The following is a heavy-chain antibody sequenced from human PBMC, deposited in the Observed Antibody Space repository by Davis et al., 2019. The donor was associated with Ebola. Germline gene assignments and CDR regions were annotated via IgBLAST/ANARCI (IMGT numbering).Heavy chain of an antibody. J-gene: IGHJ4*02. CDR3: ARGCIDYSCSSSGDLWDY. Sequence: ASVKVSCKASGYSFNNYVIHWVRQAPGQRFEWMGWIKAGYGYSEYSQKFHGRVTITMDTSASTAYMELSSLKSEDTAVYYCARGCIDYSCSSSGDLWDYWGQGTQVTVSS. D-gene: IGHD3-16*01. CDR2: IKAGYGYS. CDR1: GYSFNNYV. V-gene: IGHV1-3*01.